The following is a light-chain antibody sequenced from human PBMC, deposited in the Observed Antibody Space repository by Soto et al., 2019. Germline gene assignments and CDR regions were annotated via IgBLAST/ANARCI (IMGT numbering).Light chain of an antibody. Sequence: DIQMTQSPSTLSASVGDRVTITCRASQSINNWLAWYQQKPGKAPKLFIFKASTLEIGVPSRFSGSGSGTELTLSISSPQPDDFATYFCQQYESFPRTFGQGTKVEIK. CDR3: QQYESFPRT. CDR1: QSINNW. V-gene: IGKV1-5*03. J-gene: IGKJ1*01. CDR2: KAS.